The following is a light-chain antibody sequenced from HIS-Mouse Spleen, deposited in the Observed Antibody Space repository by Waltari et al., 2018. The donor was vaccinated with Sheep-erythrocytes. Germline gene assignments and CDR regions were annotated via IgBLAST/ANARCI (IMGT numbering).Light chain of an antibody. Sequence: QSVLTQPPSASGTPGQRVTISCSGSTSNIGRNTVNWYQQLPGPAPKLLIYSNNQRPSGVPDRFSGSKSGTSASLAISGLQSEDEADYYCAAWDDSLNGPVFCGGTKLTVL. CDR1: TSNIGRNT. CDR3: AAWDDSLNGPV. CDR2: SNN. V-gene: IGLV1-44*01. J-gene: IGLJ3*02.